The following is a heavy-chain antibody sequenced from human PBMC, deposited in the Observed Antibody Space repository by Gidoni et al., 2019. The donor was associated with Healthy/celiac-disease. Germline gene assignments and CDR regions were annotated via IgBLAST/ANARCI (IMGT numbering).Heavy chain of an antibody. J-gene: IGHJ4*02. D-gene: IGHD1-26*01. Sequence: EVQLVESGGGQVKPGGSLRLSCEAAGFTVSKAWRNWVRQAPGKGLAWVGRITSKTDGGTTDSAAPVKGRFTLSIDDSHNTLYLQMNSLTTEDTAVYYCTTWYRGGYGEVDYFAYWGQGPLVTVSS. CDR3: TTWYRGGYGEVDYFAY. CDR2: ITSKTDGGTT. CDR1: GFTVSKAW. V-gene: IGHV3-15*07.